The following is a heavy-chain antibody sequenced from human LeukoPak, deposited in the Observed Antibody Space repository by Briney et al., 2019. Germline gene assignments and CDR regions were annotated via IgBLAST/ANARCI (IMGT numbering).Heavy chain of an antibody. CDR1: GGSISSYY. J-gene: IGHJ4*02. CDR2: IYYSGST. D-gene: IGHD3-22*01. V-gene: IGHV4-59*01. CDR3: ARHPRALIYYDSSGYFDY. Sequence: SETLSLTCTVSGGSISSYYWSWIRQPPGKGLEWIGYIYYSGSTNYNPSLKSRVTISVDTSKNPFSLKLSSVTAADTAVYYCARHPRALIYYDSSGYFDYWGQGTLVTVSS.